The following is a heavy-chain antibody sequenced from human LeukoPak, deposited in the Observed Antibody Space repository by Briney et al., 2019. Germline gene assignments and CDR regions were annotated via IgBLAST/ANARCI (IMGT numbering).Heavy chain of an antibody. CDR1: GYTFSSYY. V-gene: IGHV1-46*01. Sequence: PGASVKVSCKASGYTFSSYYMHWVRQAPGQGFEWMGIINPSGGSTSYAQKFQGRITMTRDTSTSTAYMELSRLRSDDTAVYYCARDLYTKEIYYFDYWGQGTLVTVSS. J-gene: IGHJ4*02. CDR3: ARDLYTKEIYYFDY. D-gene: IGHD4-11*01. CDR2: INPSGGST.